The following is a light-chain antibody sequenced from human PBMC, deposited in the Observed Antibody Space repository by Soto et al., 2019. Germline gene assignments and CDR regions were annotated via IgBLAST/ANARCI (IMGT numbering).Light chain of an antibody. CDR3: QKSYMDPIT. J-gene: IGKJ5*01. CDR2: DAS. CDR1: QSISTY. Sequence: DIQITHSPSSLSESVLHRVNLTCLASQSISTYLNWYQKKPGKYPNLLIYDASRLQSGVPSRFSGSGGGTDFTLSISSVQPEDFATYFCQKSYMDPITFGKGQRLAI. V-gene: IGKV1-39*01.